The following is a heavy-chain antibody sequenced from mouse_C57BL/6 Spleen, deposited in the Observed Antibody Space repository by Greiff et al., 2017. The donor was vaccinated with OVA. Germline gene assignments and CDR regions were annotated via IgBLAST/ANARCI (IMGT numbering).Heavy chain of an antibody. V-gene: IGHV1-55*01. CDR3: ARGRSRRSAMDY. CDR2: IYPGSGST. CDR1: GYTFTSYW. Sequence: QVQLKQPGAELVKPGASVKMSCKASGYTFTSYWITWVKQRPGQGLEWIGDIYPGSGSTNYNEKFKSKATLTVDTSSSTAYMQLSSLTSEDSAVYYCARGRSRRSAMDYWGQGTSVTVSS. J-gene: IGHJ4*01.